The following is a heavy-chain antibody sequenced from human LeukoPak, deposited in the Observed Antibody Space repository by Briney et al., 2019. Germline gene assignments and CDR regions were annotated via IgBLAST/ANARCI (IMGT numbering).Heavy chain of an antibody. CDR1: GSSISSSSYY. CDR3: ARGRSILWELAY. J-gene: IGHJ4*02. Sequence: PSQTLCLTCTVSGSSISSSSYYWGWIRQPPEKGMEWIGSIYYSGSTYYNPSLKSRVTIDVDTSKNQFSLKLSSVTAADTAVYYCARGRSILWELAYWGQGTLVTVSS. CDR2: IYYSGST. V-gene: IGHV4-39*01. D-gene: IGHD1-26*01.